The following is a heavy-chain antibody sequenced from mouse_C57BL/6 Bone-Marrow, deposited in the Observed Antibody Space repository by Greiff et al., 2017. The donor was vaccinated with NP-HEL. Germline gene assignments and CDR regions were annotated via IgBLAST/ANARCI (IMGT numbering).Heavy chain of an antibody. D-gene: IGHD3-2*02. CDR1: GFTFSSYA. Sequence: DVQLVESGEGLVKPGGSLKLSCAASGFTFSSYAMSWVRQTPEKRLEWVAYISSGGDYSYYADTVKGRFTISRDNARNTLYLQMSSLKSEDTAMYYCTRDRTAQATYYAMDYWGQGTSVTVSS. V-gene: IGHV5-9-1*02. J-gene: IGHJ4*01. CDR2: ISSGGDYS. CDR3: TRDRTAQATYYAMDY.